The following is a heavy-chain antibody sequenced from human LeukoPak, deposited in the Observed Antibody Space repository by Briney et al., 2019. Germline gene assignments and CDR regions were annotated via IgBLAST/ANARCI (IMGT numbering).Heavy chain of an antibody. D-gene: IGHD6-13*01. CDR1: GFTFSSYA. CDR2: ISGSGGST. CDR3: AKDSSSWHRETHFDY. Sequence: GGSLTLSCAASGFTFSSYAMSWVRQAPGKGLEWVSAISGSGGSTYYADSVKGRFTISRDNSKNTLYLQMNSLRAEDTAVYYCAKDSSSWHRETHFDYWGQGTLVTVSS. V-gene: IGHV3-23*01. J-gene: IGHJ4*02.